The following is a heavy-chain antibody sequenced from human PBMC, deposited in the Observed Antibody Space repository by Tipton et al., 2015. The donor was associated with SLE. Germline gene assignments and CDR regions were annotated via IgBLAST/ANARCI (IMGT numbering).Heavy chain of an antibody. V-gene: IGHV4-59*12. CDR1: GGSISNYY. D-gene: IGHD4-11*01. Sequence: TLSLTCTVSGGSISNYYWSWIRQPPGKGLEWIGYMYHSGITNYNPSLYSRVTISVDTSKNQFSLKLSSVTAADTAVYYCARHDYNDYYLDYWGQGTLVTVSS. J-gene: IGHJ4*02. CDR2: MYHSGIT. CDR3: ARHDYNDYYLDY.